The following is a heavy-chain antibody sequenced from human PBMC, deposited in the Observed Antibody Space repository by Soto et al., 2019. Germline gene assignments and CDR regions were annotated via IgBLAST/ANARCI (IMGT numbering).Heavy chain of an antibody. J-gene: IGHJ6*02. CDR1: GGTFSIYA. D-gene: IGHD6-19*01. CDR2: IIPIFGTA. CDR3: ARDRPPAVAANYYYYGMDV. V-gene: IGHV1-69*13. Sequence: SVNVACKASGGTFSIYAISLVRHAPGQGLEWMGGIIPIFGTANYAQKFQGRVTITADESTSTAYMELSSLRSEDTAVYYCARDRPPAVAANYYYYGMDVWGQGTTVTVSS.